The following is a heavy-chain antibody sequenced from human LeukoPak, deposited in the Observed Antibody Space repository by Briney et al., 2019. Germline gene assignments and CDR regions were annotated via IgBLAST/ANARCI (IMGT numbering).Heavy chain of an antibody. V-gene: IGHV3-21*01. CDR3: ASGFSSSPYFDY. CDR2: ITGSSSYI. CDR1: GFTFSNYG. J-gene: IGHJ4*02. D-gene: IGHD6-6*01. Sequence: GGSLRLSCAASGFTFSNYGMNWVRQAPGKGLEWVSFITGSSSYIYYTDSVKGRFTISRDNAKNSLFLQMNSLRDEDTAVYYCASGFSSSPYFDYWGQGTLITVSS.